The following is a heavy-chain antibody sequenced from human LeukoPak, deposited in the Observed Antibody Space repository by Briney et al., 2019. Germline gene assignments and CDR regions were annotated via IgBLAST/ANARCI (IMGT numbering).Heavy chain of an antibody. CDR1: GGSISSSSYY. V-gene: IGHV4-39*07. CDR3: ARLPPRRYSGYDGRGYYMDV. CDR2: IYYSGST. Sequence: SETLSLTCTVSGGSISSSSYYWGWIRQPPGKGLEWIGSIYYSGSTYYNPSLKSRVTILVDTSKNQFSLKLSSVTAADTAVYYCARLPPRRYSGYDGRGYYMDVWGKGTTVTISS. J-gene: IGHJ6*03. D-gene: IGHD5-12*01.